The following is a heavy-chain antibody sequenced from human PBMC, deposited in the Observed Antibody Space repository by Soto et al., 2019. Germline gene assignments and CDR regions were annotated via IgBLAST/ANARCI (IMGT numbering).Heavy chain of an antibody. CDR2: IKSKTDGGTT. CDR1: GFTFSNAW. V-gene: IGHV3-15*01. CDR3: AREYDQLVNYYYYYMDV. Sequence: GGSLRLSCAASGFTFSNAWMSWVRQAPGKGLEWVGRIKSKTDGGTTDYAAPVKGRFTISRDDSKNTLYLQMNSLKTEDTAVYYCAREYDQLVNYYYYYMDVWGKGTTVTVSS. D-gene: IGHD6-13*01. J-gene: IGHJ6*03.